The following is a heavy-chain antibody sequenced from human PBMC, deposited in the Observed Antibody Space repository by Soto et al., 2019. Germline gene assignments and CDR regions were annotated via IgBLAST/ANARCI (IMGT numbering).Heavy chain of an antibody. Sequence: GGSLRLSCAASGFTFSNYAMNWVRQAPGKGLEWVSTISGSGGSPCYADSVKGRFTISRDNSKNTLYLQMNSLRAEDTAVYYCAGEDWFDPWGQGTLVTVSS. D-gene: IGHD2-21*01. J-gene: IGHJ5*02. CDR3: AGEDWFDP. V-gene: IGHV3-23*01. CDR1: GFTFSNYA. CDR2: ISGSGGSP.